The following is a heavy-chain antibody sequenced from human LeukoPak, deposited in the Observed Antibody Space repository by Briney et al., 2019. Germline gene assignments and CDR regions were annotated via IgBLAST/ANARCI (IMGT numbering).Heavy chain of an antibody. CDR1: GFTFSGFW. Sequence: GGSLRLSCAASGFTFSGFWMSWVRQAPGKGPEWAANIKLDGSEKYYVDAVKGRFTISRDNAKNSLYLQVNSLRAEDTAVYHCARGGWYPDNWGQGTLVTVSS. J-gene: IGHJ4*02. CDR2: IKLDGSEK. CDR3: ARGGWYPDN. D-gene: IGHD6-19*01. V-gene: IGHV3-7*01.